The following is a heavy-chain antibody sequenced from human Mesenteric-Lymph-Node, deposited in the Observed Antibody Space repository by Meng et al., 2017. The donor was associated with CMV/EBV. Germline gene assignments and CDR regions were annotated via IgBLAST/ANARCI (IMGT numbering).Heavy chain of an antibody. CDR3: ARASEFSSSTWYYFDY. J-gene: IGHJ4*02. D-gene: IGHD6-13*01. CDR1: GFSLRTSGMR. V-gene: IGHV2-70D*14. CDR2: IDWDDDK. Sequence: SGPTLVKPTQTLTLTCSFSGFSLRTSGMRVSWIRQPPGKALEWLARIDWDDDKFYSPSLKIRLTISKDTSKNQVVLTMTNMDPVDTATYYCARASEFSSSTWYYFDYWGQGTLVTVSS.